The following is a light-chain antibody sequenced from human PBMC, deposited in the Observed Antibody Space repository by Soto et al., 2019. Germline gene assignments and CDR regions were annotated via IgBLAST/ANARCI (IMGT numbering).Light chain of an antibody. J-gene: IGLJ1*01. V-gene: IGLV2-23*02. CDR3: CSYAGSLYV. CDR1: SSDVGSYNL. Sequence: QSALTQPASVSGSPGQSITISCAGTSSDVGSYNLVSWYQHHPGKAPRFMIYEVTKRPSGVSNRFSGSKSGHTASLTISGLQAEDEADYFCCSYAGSLYVFGTGTKVTVL. CDR2: EVT.